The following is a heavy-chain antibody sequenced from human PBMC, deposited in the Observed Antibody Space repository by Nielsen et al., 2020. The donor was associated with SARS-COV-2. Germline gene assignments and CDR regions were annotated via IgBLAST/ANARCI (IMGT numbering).Heavy chain of an antibody. CDR3: ARIPIAAAGSDAFDI. V-gene: IGHV1-69*02. Sequence: WVRQAPGQGLEWMGRIIPILGIANYAQKFRGRVTITADKSTSTAYMELSSLRSEDTAVYYCARIPIAAAGSDAFDIWGQGTMVTVSS. J-gene: IGHJ3*02. D-gene: IGHD6-13*01. CDR2: IIPILGIA.